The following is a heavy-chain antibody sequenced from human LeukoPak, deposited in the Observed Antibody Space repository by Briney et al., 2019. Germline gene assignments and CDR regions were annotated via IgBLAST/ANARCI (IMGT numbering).Heavy chain of an antibody. CDR3: ARHGFRAGGSWIFDY. CDR1: DGSISSYY. D-gene: IGHD3-10*01. J-gene: IGHJ4*02. CDR2: IYYGGST. Sequence: TASETLSLTCTVSDGSISSYYWSWIREPPGKGLEWIGYIYYGGSTNYNPSLKSRVTISVDTSKNQFSLKLSSVTAADTAVYYCARHGFRAGGSWIFDYWGQGALVTVSS. V-gene: IGHV4-59*08.